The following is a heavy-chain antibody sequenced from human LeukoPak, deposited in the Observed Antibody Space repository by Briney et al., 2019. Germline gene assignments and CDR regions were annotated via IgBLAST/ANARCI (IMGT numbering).Heavy chain of an antibody. D-gene: IGHD3-9*01. J-gene: IGHJ6*02. Sequence: SETLSLTCTVSGGSISSSSYYWGWIRQPPGKGLEWIGSIYYSGSTYYNPSLKSRVTISVDTSKNQFSLKLSSVTAADTAVYYCARDRYFDWLLHPYYGMDVWGQGTTVTVSS. V-gene: IGHV4-39*02. CDR3: ARDRYFDWLLHPYYGMDV. CDR1: GGSISSSSYY. CDR2: IYYSGST.